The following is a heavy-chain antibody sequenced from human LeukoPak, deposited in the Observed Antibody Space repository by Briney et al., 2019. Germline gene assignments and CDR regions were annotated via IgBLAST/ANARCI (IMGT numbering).Heavy chain of an antibody. J-gene: IGHJ3*02. CDR2: ISSNGGST. V-gene: IGHV3-64*01. Sequence: SGGSLRLSCAASGFTFSNYAMSWVRQAPGERLEYVSAISSNGGSTYYANSVKGRFTISRDKSKNTVYLKMGSLRAEDMAVYYCARETRRGDAFDIWGQGTMVTVSS. CDR1: GFTFSNYA. CDR3: ARETRRGDAFDI. D-gene: IGHD3-16*01.